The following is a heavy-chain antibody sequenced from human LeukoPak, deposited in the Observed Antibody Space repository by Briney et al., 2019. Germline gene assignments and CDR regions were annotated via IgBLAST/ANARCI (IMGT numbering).Heavy chain of an antibody. Sequence: PGGSLRLSCAPSGFTFSSYSMNWVRQALGGRLEWVSYIGRSSTPIYYADSVKGRFTISRDNAKNSLYLQMNSLRAEDTAVYYCARDDYDSTLDYWGPGTLVTVSS. D-gene: IGHD3-22*01. CDR1: GFTFSSYS. CDR3: ARDDYDSTLDY. V-gene: IGHV3-48*04. CDR2: IGRSSTPI. J-gene: IGHJ4*02.